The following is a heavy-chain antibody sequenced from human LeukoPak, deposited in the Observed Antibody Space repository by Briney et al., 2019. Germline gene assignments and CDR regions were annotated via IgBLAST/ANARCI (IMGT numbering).Heavy chain of an antibody. D-gene: IGHD3-10*01. Sequence: PGGSLRLSCGASGFTVSSNYMSWVRQAPGKGLEWVSAISGSGGSTYYADSVKGRFTISRDNSKNTLYLQMNSLRAEDTAVYYCAKDPYGSGSYSDYWGQGTLVTVSS. CDR1: GFTVSSNY. V-gene: IGHV3-23*01. J-gene: IGHJ4*02. CDR2: ISGSGGST. CDR3: AKDPYGSGSYSDY.